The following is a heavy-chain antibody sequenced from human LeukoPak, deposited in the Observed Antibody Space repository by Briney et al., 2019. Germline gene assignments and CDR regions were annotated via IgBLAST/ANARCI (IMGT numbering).Heavy chain of an antibody. CDR1: GGSFSGYY. CDR2: IHPSGST. Sequence: SETLSLTCAVYGGSFSGYYWSWIRQPPGKGLEWIGEIHPSGSTDYNPSLKRRVPISPHTSTTQFFLKIPSVTAADPAVYYCARGEDDYQRGQWGHGTLVTVSS. J-gene: IGHJ4*01. CDR3: ARGEDDYQRGQ. D-gene: IGHD5-24*01. V-gene: IGHV4-34*01.